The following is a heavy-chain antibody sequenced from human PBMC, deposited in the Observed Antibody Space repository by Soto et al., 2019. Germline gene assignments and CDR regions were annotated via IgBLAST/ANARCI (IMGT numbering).Heavy chain of an antibody. Sequence: ASVKVSCKASGYTFTSYGISWVRQAPGQGLEWMGWISAYTGNTNYAQKLQGRVTMTTDTSTSTAYMELRSLRSDDTAVYYCARVRPLAAAGMRTLYVMDVWGQGTTVTVSS. D-gene: IGHD6-13*01. CDR2: ISAYTGNT. J-gene: IGHJ6*02. CDR1: GYTFTSYG. CDR3: ARVRPLAAAGMRTLYVMDV. V-gene: IGHV1-18*01.